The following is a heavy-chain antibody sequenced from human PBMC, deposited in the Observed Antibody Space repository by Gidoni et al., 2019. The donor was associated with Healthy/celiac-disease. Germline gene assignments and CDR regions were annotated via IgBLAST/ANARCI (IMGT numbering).Heavy chain of an antibody. V-gene: IGHV1-2*02. CDR2: LNPNSGGT. CDR1: GHTFTGYY. J-gene: IGHJ4*02. D-gene: IGHD1-26*01. CDR3: ARCRGELLGYFAY. Sequence: QVQLVQSRAAVKKHGASVKVSCKDSGHTFTGYYMHWVRHAPGQGLEWMGWLNPNSGGTNYAQKFQGRVTMTSDTSISTSYMELSRLRVDDTAVYHCARCRGELLGYFAYWGQGTLVTVSS.